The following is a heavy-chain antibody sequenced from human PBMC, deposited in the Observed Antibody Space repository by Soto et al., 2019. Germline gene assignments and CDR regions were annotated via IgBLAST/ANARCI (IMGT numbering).Heavy chain of an antibody. J-gene: IGHJ3*02. D-gene: IGHD1-26*01. CDR1: RFTFSSYA. Sequence: GSLRLSCAASRFTFSSYAMSWVRQAPGKGLEWVSAISGSGGSTYYADSVKGRFTISRDNSKNTLYLQMNSLRAEDTAVYYCAKSVGATGTMLDDAFDIWGQGTMVTVSS. V-gene: IGHV3-23*01. CDR3: AKSVGATGTMLDDAFDI. CDR2: ISGSGGST.